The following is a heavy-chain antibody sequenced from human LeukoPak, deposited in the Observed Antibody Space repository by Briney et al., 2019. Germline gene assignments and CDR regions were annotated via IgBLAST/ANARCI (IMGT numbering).Heavy chain of an antibody. CDR3: AKDSALTYSYYDFWSGYYLY. CDR1: GFTFSSYG. Sequence: GGSLRLSCAASGFTFSSYGMHWVRQAPGKGLEWVAFIRYDGSNKYYADSVKGRFTISRDNSKNTLYLQMNSLRAEDTAVYYCAKDSALTYSYYDFWSGYYLYWGQGTLVTVSS. V-gene: IGHV3-30*02. D-gene: IGHD3-3*01. J-gene: IGHJ4*02. CDR2: IRYDGSNK.